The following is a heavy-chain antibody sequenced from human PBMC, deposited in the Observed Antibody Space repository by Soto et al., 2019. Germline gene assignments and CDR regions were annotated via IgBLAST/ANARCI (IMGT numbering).Heavy chain of an antibody. CDR3: APLSVSLSGPYGIHV. CDR2: MFYSGLT. Sequence: PSETLPLTCSVSGYSVTSSDYYWAWIRQPPGKGLEWIGSMFYSGLTYYNPSLKSRVTLSVDTSKNQFSVRLNSVTAADTAVYYCAPLSVSLSGPYGIHVWGQGTTVTVSS. J-gene: IGHJ6*02. CDR1: GYSVTSSDYY. V-gene: IGHV4-39*01. D-gene: IGHD2-15*01.